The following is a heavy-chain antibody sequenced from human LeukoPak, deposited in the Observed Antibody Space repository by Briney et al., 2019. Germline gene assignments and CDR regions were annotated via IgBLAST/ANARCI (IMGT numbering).Heavy chain of an antibody. CDR3: AGDGYKGGTDY. Sequence: SETLSLTCTVSGGSISSYYWSWIRQPAGKGLEWIGRIYTSGSTNYNPSLKSRVTMSVDTSKNQFSLKLSSVTAADTAVYCCAGDGYKGGTDYWGQGTLVTVSS. J-gene: IGHJ4*02. V-gene: IGHV4-4*07. D-gene: IGHD5-24*01. CDR2: IYTSGST. CDR1: GGSISSYY.